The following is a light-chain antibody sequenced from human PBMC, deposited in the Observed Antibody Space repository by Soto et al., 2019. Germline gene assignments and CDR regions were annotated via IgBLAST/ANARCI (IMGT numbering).Light chain of an antibody. J-gene: IGLJ2*01. CDR3: QTYDTGVSGSI. V-gene: IGLV1-40*01. Sequence: QSMLTQPPSVSGAPGQRVALSCAGTSSNIGAGYDVHWYQHLPGTAPKLLIFGNINRPAGVPDRFSGSKSGTSASLAISGLQAADEGYYYCQTYDTGVSGSIFGGGTQLTVL. CDR2: GNI. CDR1: SSNIGAGYD.